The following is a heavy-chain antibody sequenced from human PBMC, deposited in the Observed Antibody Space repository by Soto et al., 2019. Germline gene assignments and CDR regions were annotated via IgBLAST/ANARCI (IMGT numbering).Heavy chain of an antibody. D-gene: IGHD1-7*01. Sequence: SVKVSCKASGGAFSSYAISWVRQAPGQGLEWMGGIIPIFGTANYAQKFQGRVTITADESTSTAYMELSSLRSEDTAVYYCARVPELLGAFDIWGQGTMVTVSS. CDR1: GGAFSSYA. V-gene: IGHV1-69*13. CDR2: IIPIFGTA. CDR3: ARVPELLGAFDI. J-gene: IGHJ3*02.